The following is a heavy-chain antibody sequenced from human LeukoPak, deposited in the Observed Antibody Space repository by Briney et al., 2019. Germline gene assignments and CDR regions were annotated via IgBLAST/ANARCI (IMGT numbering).Heavy chain of an antibody. V-gene: IGHV1-18*01. CDR2: ISAYNGNT. J-gene: IGHJ6*03. CDR3: ARDRVRFGYYYYYMDV. D-gene: IGHD3-10*01. CDR1: GYTFTSYG. Sequence: ASVKVSCKASGYTFTSYGISWVRQAPGQGLEWMGWISAYNGNTDYAQKLQGRVTMTTDTSTSTAYMELRSLRSDDTAVYYCARDRVRFGYYYYYMDVWGKGTTVTISS.